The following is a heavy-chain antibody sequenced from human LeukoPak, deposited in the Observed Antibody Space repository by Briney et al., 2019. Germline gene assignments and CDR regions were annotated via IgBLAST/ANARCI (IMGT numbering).Heavy chain of an antibody. CDR2: IYYSGST. CDR3: ARGTEVVFDY. D-gene: IGHD2-15*01. V-gene: IGHV4-59*01. Sequence: SETLSLTCTVSGGSISSYYWSWIRQPPGKGLEWSGYIYYSGSTNYNPSLKSRVTISVDTSKNQFSLKLSSVTAADTAVYYCARGTEVVFDYWGQGTLVTVSS. J-gene: IGHJ4*02. CDR1: GGSISSYY.